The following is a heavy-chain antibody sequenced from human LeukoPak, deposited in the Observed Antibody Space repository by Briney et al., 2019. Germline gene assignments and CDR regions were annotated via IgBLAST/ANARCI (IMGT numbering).Heavy chain of an antibody. CDR2: INPNSGGT. V-gene: IGHV1-2*02. CDR1: GYTFTGYY. Sequence: ASVKVSCKASGYTFTGYYMHWVRQAPGQGLEWMGWINPNSGGTNYAQKFQGRVTMTRDTSISTAYMELSRLRSDDTAVYYCASDLGYCSGGSCYPPYFDYWGQGTLVTVSS. D-gene: IGHD2-15*01. CDR3: ASDLGYCSGGSCYPPYFDY. J-gene: IGHJ4*02.